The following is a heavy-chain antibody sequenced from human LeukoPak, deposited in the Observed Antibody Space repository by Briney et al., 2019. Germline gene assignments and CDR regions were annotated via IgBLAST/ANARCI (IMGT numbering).Heavy chain of an antibody. CDR2: ISSRSTYI. Sequence: GGSLRLSCAASRFTFNSYSMNWVRQAPGKGLEWVSSISSRSTYIYYADSVKGRFTVSRDNADNSVYLQMNSLRAEDTAVYYCARSSLGWSSDGDAFDIWGQGTMVTVPS. CDR1: RFTFNSYS. J-gene: IGHJ3*02. D-gene: IGHD3/OR15-3a*01. V-gene: IGHV3-21*01. CDR3: ARSSLGWSSDGDAFDI.